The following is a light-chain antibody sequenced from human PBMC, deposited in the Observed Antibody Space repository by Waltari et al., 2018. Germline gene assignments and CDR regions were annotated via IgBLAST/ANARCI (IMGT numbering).Light chain of an antibody. CDR1: QSIGSNY. Sequence: EIVLTQSPGTLSLSPGERATLPCRASQSIGSNYLAWYQQRPGQAPRLLIYASSSRATGVPDRFSGSGSGTDFSLTISRLEPEDFGVYYCQQYRSSPWTFGQGTKVEIK. J-gene: IGKJ1*01. CDR3: QQYRSSPWT. CDR2: ASS. V-gene: IGKV3-20*01.